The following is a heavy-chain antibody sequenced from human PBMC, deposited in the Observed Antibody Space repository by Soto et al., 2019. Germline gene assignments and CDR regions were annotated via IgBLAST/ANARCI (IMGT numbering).Heavy chain of an antibody. J-gene: IGHJ4*02. V-gene: IGHV3-74*01. D-gene: IGHD6-19*01. CDR2: INSDGSST. CDR3: ARVRSVAIGY. CDR1: GFTFSSYW. Sequence: GGSLRLSCAASGFTFSSYWMHWVRQAPGKGLVWVSHINSDGSSTTYADSVKGRFTISRDNAKNTLYLQMNSLRAEDTAVYYCARVRSVAIGYWGQGTLVTVSS.